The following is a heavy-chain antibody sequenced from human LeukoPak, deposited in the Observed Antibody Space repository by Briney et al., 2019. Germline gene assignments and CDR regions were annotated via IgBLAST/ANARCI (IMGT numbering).Heavy chain of an antibody. CDR1: GFIVSSNY. J-gene: IGHJ4*02. CDR3: ASTHLGYCSSVSCQNDY. D-gene: IGHD2-15*01. Sequence: GGSLRLSCAVSGFIVSSNYMSWVRQAPGKGLEWVSVIYSGGSTYHADSVKGRFTISRDNSKNTLYLQMNSLRAEDTAVYYCASTHLGYCSSVSCQNDYWGQGTLVTVSS. V-gene: IGHV3-53*01. CDR2: IYSGGST.